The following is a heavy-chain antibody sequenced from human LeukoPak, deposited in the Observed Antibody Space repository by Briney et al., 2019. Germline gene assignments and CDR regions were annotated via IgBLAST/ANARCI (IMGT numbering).Heavy chain of an antibody. CDR1: GGSFSGYY. CDR2: INHSGST. Sequence: SETLSLTCAVCGGSFSGYYWSWIRQPPGKGLEWIGEINHSGSTNYNPSLKSRVTISVDTSKNQFSLKLSSVTAADTAVYYCASFPPVTVTTLTEDYWGQGTLVTVSS. D-gene: IGHD4-17*01. CDR3: ASFPPVTVTTLTEDY. J-gene: IGHJ4*02. V-gene: IGHV4-34*01.